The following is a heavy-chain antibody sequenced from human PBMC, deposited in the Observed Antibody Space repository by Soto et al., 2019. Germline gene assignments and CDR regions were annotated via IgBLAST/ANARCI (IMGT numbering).Heavy chain of an antibody. Sequence: ASVKVSCKASGYTFTNYGISWVRQAPGQGLEWMGGIIPILGATNYAQNFQGRLTISVDESTSTAYLELSTLRSDDTAVYYCARCIGARRNYYYGMDVWGQGTTVTVSS. D-gene: IGHD6-6*01. CDR3: ARCIGARRNYYYGMDV. V-gene: IGHV1-69*13. CDR2: IIPILGAT. CDR1: GYTFTNYG. J-gene: IGHJ6*02.